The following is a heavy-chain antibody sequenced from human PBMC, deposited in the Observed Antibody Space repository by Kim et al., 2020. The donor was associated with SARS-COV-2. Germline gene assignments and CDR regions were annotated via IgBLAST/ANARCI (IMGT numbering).Heavy chain of an antibody. V-gene: IGHV3-30*03. J-gene: IGHJ4*02. CDR3: ARGLQYYYGSGSYVRADY. Sequence: GGSLRLSCAASGFTFSSYGMHWVRQAPGKGLEWVAVISYDGSNKYYADSVKGRFTISRDNSKNTLYLQMNSLRAEDTAVYYCARGLQYYYGSGSYVRADYWGQVILVTVPS. CDR1: GFTFSSYG. CDR2: ISYDGSNK. D-gene: IGHD3-10*01.